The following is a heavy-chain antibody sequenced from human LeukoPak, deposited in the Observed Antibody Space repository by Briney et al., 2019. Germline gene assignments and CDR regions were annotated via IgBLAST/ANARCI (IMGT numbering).Heavy chain of an antibody. V-gene: IGHV4-4*07. CDR1: GGSISSYY. CDR2: IYTSGST. Sequence: SETLSLTCTVSGGSISSYYWSWIRQPAGKGLEWIGRIYTSGSTNYSPSLKSRVTMSVDTSKNQFSLKLSSVTAADTAVYYCAREGYCSSTSCHLLDYYYYYMDVWGKGTTVTVSS. CDR3: AREGYCSSTSCHLLDYYYYYMDV. D-gene: IGHD2-2*01. J-gene: IGHJ6*03.